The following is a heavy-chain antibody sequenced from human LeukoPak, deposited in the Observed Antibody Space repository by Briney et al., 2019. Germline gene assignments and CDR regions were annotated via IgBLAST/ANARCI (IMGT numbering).Heavy chain of an antibody. D-gene: IGHD2-2*01. CDR1: GGTFSSYA. V-gene: IGHV1-69*13. CDR2: TIPIFGTA. J-gene: IGHJ5*02. Sequence: ASVKVSCKASGGTFSSYAISWVRQAPGQGLEWMGGTIPIFGTANYAQKFQGRVTITADESTSTAYMELSSLRSEDTAVYYCARVSFGGDIVVVPAAPVSGWFDPWGQGTLVTVSS. CDR3: ARVSFGGDIVVVPAAPVSGWFDP.